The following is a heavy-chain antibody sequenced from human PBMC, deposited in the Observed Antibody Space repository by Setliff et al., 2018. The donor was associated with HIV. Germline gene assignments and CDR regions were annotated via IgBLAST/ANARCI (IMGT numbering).Heavy chain of an antibody. CDR2: INPNNGDT. Sequence: VKVSCKASGYTFTNYYIHWVRQSPGQGLEWMGWINPNNGDTEYEQKFQGRVTMTRVTSITTVYMEVTRLRSDDTAVYYCVRGKFRATWSLFADQYFDFWGRGTLVTVSS. J-gene: IGHJ4*02. CDR1: GYTFTNYY. CDR3: VRGKFRATWSLFADQYFDF. V-gene: IGHV1-2*02. D-gene: IGHD5-12*01.